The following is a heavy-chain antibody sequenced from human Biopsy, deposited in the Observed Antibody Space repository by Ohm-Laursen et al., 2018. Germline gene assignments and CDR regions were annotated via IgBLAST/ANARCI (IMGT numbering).Heavy chain of an antibody. CDR1: GSTFTSYA. V-gene: IGHV3-23*01. D-gene: IGHD2-8*01. CDR2: ITVSADTT. Sequence: SLRLSCAASGSTFTSYAMNWVRQTPGKGLEWVSAITVSADTTYYGDSVRGRFTVSRDNSQNTLYLQMNSLRTEDTAINYSAKGRVCNSGGLDIWGHGTMVTVSS. CDR3: AKGRVCNSGGLDI. J-gene: IGHJ3*02.